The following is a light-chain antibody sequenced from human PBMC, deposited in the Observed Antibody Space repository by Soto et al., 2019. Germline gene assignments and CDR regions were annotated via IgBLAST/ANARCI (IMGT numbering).Light chain of an antibody. CDR3: QQAKRCPFT. V-gene: IGKV1D-12*01. CDR1: QGISTW. CDR2: DAS. J-gene: IGKJ5*01. Sequence: DIQMTQSPSSVSASVGDRVTITCRASQGISTWLAWYQQKPGKAPRLLIYDASSLQSGVPSRFRGSGSGKYFTLTISSLQPEDIATNYCQQAKRCPFTFGQGTRLEIK.